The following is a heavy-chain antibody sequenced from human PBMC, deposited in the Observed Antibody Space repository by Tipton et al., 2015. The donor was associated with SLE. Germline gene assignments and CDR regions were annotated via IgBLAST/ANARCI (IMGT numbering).Heavy chain of an antibody. Sequence: TLSLTCTVSGGSISSSSYYWGWIRQPPWKGLEWIGSVYYSGSTYYNPSLKSRVTISVDTSKNQFSLKLSSVTAADTAVYYCARPYSSSWYSFDYWGQGTLVTVSS. CDR2: VYYSGST. D-gene: IGHD6-13*01. V-gene: IGHV4-39*07. CDR1: GGSISSSSYY. J-gene: IGHJ4*02. CDR3: ARPYSSSWYSFDY.